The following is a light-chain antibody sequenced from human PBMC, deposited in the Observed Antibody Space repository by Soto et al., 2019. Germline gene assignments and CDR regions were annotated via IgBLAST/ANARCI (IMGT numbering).Light chain of an antibody. J-gene: IGLJ3*02. V-gene: IGLV2-11*01. Sequence: QSALTQSRSVSGSPGQSVTISCTGTSSDVGGYNYVSWYQQHPGKAPKLVIYDVSKRPSGVPDRFSGSKSGNTASLTVSGLQAEDEADYSCCSYAGTYTQWVFGGGTKVTVL. CDR1: SSDVGGYNY. CDR2: DVS. CDR3: CSYAGTYTQWV.